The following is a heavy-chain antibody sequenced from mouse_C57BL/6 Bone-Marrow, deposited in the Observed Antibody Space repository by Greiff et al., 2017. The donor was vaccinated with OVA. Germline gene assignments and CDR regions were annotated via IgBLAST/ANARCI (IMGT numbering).Heavy chain of an antibody. CDR2: ISNGGGST. D-gene: IGHD1-1*01. Sequence: EVQRVESGGGLVQPGGSLKLSCAASGFTFSDYYMYWVRQTPEKRLEWVAYISNGGGSTYYPDTVKGRFTISRDNAKNTLYLQMSRLKSEDTAMYYCARQVLRYYGSRFRYWYFDVWGTGTTVTVSS. J-gene: IGHJ1*03. CDR3: ARQVLRYYGSRFRYWYFDV. CDR1: GFTFSDYY. V-gene: IGHV5-12*01.